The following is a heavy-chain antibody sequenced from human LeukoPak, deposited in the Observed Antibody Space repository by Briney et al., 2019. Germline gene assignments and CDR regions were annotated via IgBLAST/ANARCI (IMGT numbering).Heavy chain of an antibody. J-gene: IGHJ3*02. CDR3: AKDRDTGFYVKGSFEI. CDR1: GFTFSGYA. CDR2: IHSGGSA. Sequence: PGGSLRLSCAASGFTFSGYAMSWVRQAPGKGLEWVAVIHSGGSAHHAAPVRGRFTISRDKSENTVYLQMNNLRVEDTAVYYCAKDRDTGFYVKGSFEIWGQGTTVTVSS. V-gene: IGHV3-66*01. D-gene: IGHD3-9*01.